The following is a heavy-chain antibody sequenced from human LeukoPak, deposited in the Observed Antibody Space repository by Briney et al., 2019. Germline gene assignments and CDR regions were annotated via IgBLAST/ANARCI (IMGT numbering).Heavy chain of an antibody. Sequence: GESLKISCKGSEDSFTSYWVGWVRQMPGKGLEWMGIIYLGDSDTRYSPSFQGHVTISADRSISTAYLQWSSLKASDTAIYYCATDYTSGSYFDYFDYWGQGTLVTVSS. CDR2: IYLGDSDT. D-gene: IGHD1-26*01. J-gene: IGHJ4*02. V-gene: IGHV5-51*01. CDR1: EDSFTSYW. CDR3: ATDYTSGSYFDYFDY.